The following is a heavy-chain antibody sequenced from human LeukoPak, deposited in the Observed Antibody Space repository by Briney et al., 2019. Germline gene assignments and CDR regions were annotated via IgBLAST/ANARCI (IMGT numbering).Heavy chain of an antibody. CDR3: ARRITGTTSDSFDY. D-gene: IGHD1-20*01. Sequence: ASETLSLTCTVSGGSISSSSYYWGWIRQPPGKGLEWIGSIYYSGSTYYNPSLKSRVTISVDTSKNQFSLKLSSVTAADTAVYYCARRITGTTSDSFDYWGQGTLVTVSS. J-gene: IGHJ4*02. CDR1: GGSISSSSYY. CDR2: IYYSGST. V-gene: IGHV4-39*01.